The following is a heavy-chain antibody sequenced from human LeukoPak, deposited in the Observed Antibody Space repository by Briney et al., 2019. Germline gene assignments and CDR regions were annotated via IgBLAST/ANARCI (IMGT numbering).Heavy chain of an antibody. CDR2: INPNSGGT. D-gene: IGHD3-3*01. Sequence: GASVKVSCKASGYTFTSYGISWVRQAPGQGLEWMGWINPNSGGTNYAQKFQGRVTMTRDTSISTAYMELSRLRSDDTAVYYCARGLTITIFGVVTLDYWGQGTLVTVSS. CDR1: GYTFTSYG. J-gene: IGHJ4*02. CDR3: ARGLTITIFGVVTLDY. V-gene: IGHV1-2*02.